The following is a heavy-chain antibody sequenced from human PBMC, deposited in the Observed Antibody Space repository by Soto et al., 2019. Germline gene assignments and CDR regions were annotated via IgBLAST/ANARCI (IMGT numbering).Heavy chain of an antibody. Sequence: EVQLLESGGGLVQPGGFLRLSCAASGFTFSSYAMSWVRQAPGKGLEWVSVISGSGGSTYYADSVEGRFTISRDNSKNTVYLQMNSLRAEDTAVYYCAKEPVPTTVTTGDYWGQGTLVTVSS. CDR3: AKEPVPTTVTTGDY. D-gene: IGHD4-17*01. CDR1: GFTFSSYA. J-gene: IGHJ4*02. CDR2: ISGSGGST. V-gene: IGHV3-23*01.